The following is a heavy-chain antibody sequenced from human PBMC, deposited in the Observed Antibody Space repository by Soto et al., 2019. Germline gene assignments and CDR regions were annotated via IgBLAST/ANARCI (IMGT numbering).Heavy chain of an antibody. D-gene: IGHD6-13*01. Sequence: GGSLRLSCAASGFTFSSYAMSWVRQAPGKGLEWVSAISGSGGSTYYADSVKGRFTISRDNSKNTLYLQMNSLRAEDTAVYYCAKDSSSWYVSSYCDYWGQGTLVTVSS. CDR1: GFTFSSYA. V-gene: IGHV3-23*01. CDR2: ISGSGGST. J-gene: IGHJ4*02. CDR3: AKDSSSWYVSSYCDY.